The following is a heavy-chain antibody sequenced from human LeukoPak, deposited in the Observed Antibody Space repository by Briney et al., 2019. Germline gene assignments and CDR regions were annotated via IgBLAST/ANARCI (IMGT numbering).Heavy chain of an antibody. J-gene: IGHJ3*02. D-gene: IGHD3-22*01. CDR2: IYYSGST. V-gene: IGHV4-30-2*05. Sequence: SETLSLTCAVSGGSISSGGYSWSWIRQPPGKGLEWIGYIYYSGSTYYNPSLKSRVTISVDTSKNQFSLKLSSVTAADTAVYYCARGVYYYDSSNAFDIWGQGTMVTVSS. CDR1: GGSISSGGYS. CDR3: ARGVYYYDSSNAFDI.